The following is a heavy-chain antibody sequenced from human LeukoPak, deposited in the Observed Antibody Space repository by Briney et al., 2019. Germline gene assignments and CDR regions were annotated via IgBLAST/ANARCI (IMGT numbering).Heavy chain of an antibody. V-gene: IGHV1-2*02. CDR2: INPYSGGT. D-gene: IGHD6-6*01. Sequence: GASVKVSCKASGYTFTGHYMHWVRQAPGQGLEWMGWINPYSGGTHYALIFQDRVTMTKDTSISTAYMELSRLSSDATAVYYCARRIAGPLINDAFDIWGQGTMVTVSS. J-gene: IGHJ3*02. CDR1: GYTFTGHY. CDR3: ARRIAGPLINDAFDI.